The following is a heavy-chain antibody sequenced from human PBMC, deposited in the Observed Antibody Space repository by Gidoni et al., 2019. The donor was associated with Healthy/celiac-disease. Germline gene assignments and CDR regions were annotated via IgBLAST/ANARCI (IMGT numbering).Heavy chain of an antibody. CDR2: ISGSGGST. J-gene: IGHJ4*02. V-gene: IGHV3-23*01. CDR1: GFTFSSYA. D-gene: IGHD3-10*01. CDR3: AKTLIYGSGSYYNPWYFDY. Sequence: EVQLLESGGGLVQPGGSLRLSCAASGFTFSSYAMRWVRQAPGKGLEWVSAISGSGGSTYYEDSVEGRFTISRDKSKNTLYLEMNSLRAEDTAVYYCAKTLIYGSGSYYNPWYFDYWGQGTLVTVSS.